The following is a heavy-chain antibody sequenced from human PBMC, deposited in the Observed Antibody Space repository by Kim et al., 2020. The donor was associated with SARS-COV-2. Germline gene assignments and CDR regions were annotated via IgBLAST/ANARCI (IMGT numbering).Heavy chain of an antibody. CDR2: NYI. Sequence: NYIYYAESVKGRFTISRDNAKNSLYLQMNSLRAEDTAVYYCAREGRGFDPWGQGTLVTVSS. D-gene: IGHD5-12*01. J-gene: IGHJ5*02. V-gene: IGHV3-21*01. CDR3: AREGRGFDP.